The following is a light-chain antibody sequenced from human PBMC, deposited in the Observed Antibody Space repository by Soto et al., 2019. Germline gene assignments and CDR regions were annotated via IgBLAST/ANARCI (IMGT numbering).Light chain of an antibody. Sequence: QSVLTQPPSVSGAPGQRVPISCTGSSSNIGAGYDVHWYQQVPGTAPKLLIYGNNNRPSGVPDRVSGSRSGTSASLAITGLQDEDEADYYCQSYDSSLSGVVFGGGTQLTVL. CDR3: QSYDSSLSGVV. CDR1: SSNIGAGYD. J-gene: IGLJ2*01. CDR2: GNN. V-gene: IGLV1-40*01.